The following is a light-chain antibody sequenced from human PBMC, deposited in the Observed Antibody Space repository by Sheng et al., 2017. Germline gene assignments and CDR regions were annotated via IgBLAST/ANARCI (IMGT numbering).Light chain of an antibody. J-gene: IGKJ1*01. CDR3: LQHNNFPRT. V-gene: IGKV1-17*03. Sequence: DIQMTQSPSAISASVGDRVTITCRASQDLTNYLAWFQQKPGQVPKRLIYTASNLQSGVPSRFSGSGSGTEFTLTISSLQPEDFATYYCLQHNNFPRTFGQGTKVDI. CDR2: TAS. CDR1: QDLTNY.